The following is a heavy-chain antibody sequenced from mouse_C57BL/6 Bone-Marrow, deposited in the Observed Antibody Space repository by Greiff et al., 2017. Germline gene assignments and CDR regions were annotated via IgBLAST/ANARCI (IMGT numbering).Heavy chain of an antibody. J-gene: IGHJ2*01. CDR3: ARRNPVAPGDY. CDR2: INPSTGGT. Sequence: EVQLQQSGPELVKPGASVKISCKASGYSFTGYYMNWVKQSPEKSLEWIGEINPSTGGTTYNQKFKAKATLTVDKSSSTAYMQLKSLTSEDSAVYYWARRNPVAPGDYWGQGTTLTVSS. CDR1: GYSFTGYY. D-gene: IGHD1-3*01. V-gene: IGHV1-42*01.